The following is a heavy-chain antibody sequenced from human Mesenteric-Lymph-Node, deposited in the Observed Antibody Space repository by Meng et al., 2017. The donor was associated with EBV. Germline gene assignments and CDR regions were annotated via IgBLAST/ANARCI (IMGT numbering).Heavy chain of an antibody. Sequence: QGHLVQSGTGVKKPGSSVKVSCKASGGALSTYSLSWLRQAPGQGLEWMGGVIPLFKTTNYAQDLEGRLTIITDESTDTAFMELSSLRLEDTAVYYCATAQSSTTTFFYYFDNWGQGTLVTVSS. J-gene: IGHJ4*02. CDR3: ATAQSSTTTFFYYFDN. CDR2: VIPLFKTT. V-gene: IGHV1-69*01. CDR1: GGALSTYS. D-gene: IGHD1-26*01.